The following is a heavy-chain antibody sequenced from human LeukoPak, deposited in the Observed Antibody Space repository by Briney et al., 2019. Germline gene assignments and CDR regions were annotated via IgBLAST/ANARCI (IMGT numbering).Heavy chain of an antibody. Sequence: PGGSLRLSCAASGFTFSSYGMHWVRQAPGKGLEWVAVISYDESNKYYADSVKGRFTISRDNSKNTLYLQMNSLRAEDTAVYYCAKDPIAVAGNNYYRMDVWGQGTTVSVSS. D-gene: IGHD6-19*01. CDR1: GFTFSSYG. V-gene: IGHV3-30*18. CDR2: ISYDESNK. CDR3: AKDPIAVAGNNYYRMDV. J-gene: IGHJ6*02.